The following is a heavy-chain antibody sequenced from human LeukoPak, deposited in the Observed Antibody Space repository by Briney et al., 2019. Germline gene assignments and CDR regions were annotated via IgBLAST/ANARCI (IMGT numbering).Heavy chain of an antibody. CDR2: ISSSGSTI. V-gene: IGHV3-11*01. Sequence: PGGSLRLSCAASGFTFSDYYMSWIRQAPGKGLEWLSYISSSGSTIYYVDSVKGRFTISRDNAKNSLYLQMNSLRAEDTAVYYCAKHSISMVRGVIMRAYHFDYWGQGTLVTVSS. D-gene: IGHD3-10*01. CDR1: GFTFSDYY. J-gene: IGHJ4*02. CDR3: AKHSISMVRGVIMRAYHFDY.